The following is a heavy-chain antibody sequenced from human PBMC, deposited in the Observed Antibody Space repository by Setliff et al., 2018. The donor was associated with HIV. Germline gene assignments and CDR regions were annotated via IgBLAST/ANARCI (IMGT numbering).Heavy chain of an antibody. V-gene: IGHV1-18*01. D-gene: IGHD3-10*01. CDR2: ISGYNGNT. Sequence: ASVKVSCKASGYTFTIYSINWVRQAPGQGLEWMGSISGYNGNTNYAQKFQGRVTMTTDTSTSTVYMELGSLISDDTAVYYCAREGLWFGDRGYYMDVWGTGTAVTV. J-gene: IGHJ6*03. CDR1: GYTFTIYS. CDR3: AREGLWFGDRGYYMDV.